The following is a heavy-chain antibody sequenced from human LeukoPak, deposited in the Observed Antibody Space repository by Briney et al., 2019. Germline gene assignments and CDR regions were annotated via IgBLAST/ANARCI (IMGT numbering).Heavy chain of an antibody. V-gene: IGHV3-30-3*01. CDR1: GFTFSSYA. J-gene: IGHJ4*02. Sequence: PGRSLRLSCAASGFTFSSYAMHWVRQAPGKGLEWVAVISYDGSNKYYADSVKGRFTISRDNAKNSLYLQMNSLRAEDTAVYYCARVIDRFSSSSDYYFDYWGRGTLVTVSS. D-gene: IGHD6-13*01. CDR2: ISYDGSNK. CDR3: ARVIDRFSSSSDYYFDY.